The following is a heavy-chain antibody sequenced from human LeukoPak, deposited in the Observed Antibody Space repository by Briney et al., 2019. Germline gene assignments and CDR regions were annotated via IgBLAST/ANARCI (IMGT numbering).Heavy chain of an antibody. D-gene: IGHD3-22*01. CDR3: ARKKYYYDTSANGWFDP. CDR2: IYSGGST. Sequence: PGGSLRLSCAASGFTVSSNYMSWVRQAPGKGLEWVSVIYSGGSTYYADSVKGRFTISRDNAKNSLSLQMNSLRAEDTAVYYCARKKYYYDTSANGWFDPWGQGTLVSVSS. J-gene: IGHJ5*02. CDR1: GFTVSSNY. V-gene: IGHV3-66*01.